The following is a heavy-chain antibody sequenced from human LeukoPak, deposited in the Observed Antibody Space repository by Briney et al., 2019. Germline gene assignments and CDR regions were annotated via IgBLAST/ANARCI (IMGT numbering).Heavy chain of an antibody. V-gene: IGHV3-30*14. CDR3: ARDRGSGLDY. J-gene: IGHJ4*02. D-gene: IGHD3-10*01. Sequence: GGSLRLSCAASGFTFSSYAMHWVRQAPGKGPEWVAVISYDGSNKYYADSVKGRFTISRDNSKNTLYLQMNSLRAEDTAVYYCARDRGSGLDYWGQGTLVTVSS. CDR2: ISYDGSNK. CDR1: GFTFSSYA.